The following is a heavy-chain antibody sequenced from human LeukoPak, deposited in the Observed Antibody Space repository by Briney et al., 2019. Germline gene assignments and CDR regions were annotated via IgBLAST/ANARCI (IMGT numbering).Heavy chain of an antibody. CDR3: ARDLGYSSSLGFIDY. CDR1: GGSISSYY. CDR2: IYYSGST. J-gene: IGHJ4*02. D-gene: IGHD6-13*01. Sequence: SETLSLTCTVSGGSISSYYWSWIRQPPGKGVEGGGYIYYSGSTNYTPSLNSRVTISVATSKNQFSLKLTSVTAADTAVYYCARDLGYSSSLGFIDYWGQGTLVTVSS. V-gene: IGHV4-59*01.